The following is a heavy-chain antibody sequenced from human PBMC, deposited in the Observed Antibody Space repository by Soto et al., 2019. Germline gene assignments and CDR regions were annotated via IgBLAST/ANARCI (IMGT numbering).Heavy chain of an antibody. CDR1: GFTFSSYG. CDR2: IWYDGSNK. CDR3: ASSGSGSYELPFDY. D-gene: IGHD3-10*01. Sequence: GGSLRLSCAASGFTFSSYGMHWVRQAPGKGLEWVAVIWYDGSNKYYADSVKGRFTISRDNSKNTLYLQMNSLRAEDTAVYYCASSGSGSYELPFDYWGQGTLVTVSS. V-gene: IGHV3-33*01. J-gene: IGHJ4*02.